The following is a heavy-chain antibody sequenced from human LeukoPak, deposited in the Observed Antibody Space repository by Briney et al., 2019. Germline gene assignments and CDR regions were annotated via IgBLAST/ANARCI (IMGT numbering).Heavy chain of an antibody. CDR2: IFHTGHT. Sequence: PSETLSLTCAVSGGSISSGDYPWSWIRQPPGKGLEWIGYIFHTGHTSYNPSLKSRVTISVDTSKNQFSLKLSSVTAADTAVYYCARLSSDIVATLDYWGQGTLVTVSS. D-gene: IGHD5-12*01. J-gene: IGHJ4*02. CDR3: ARLSSDIVATLDY. CDR1: GGSISSGDYP. V-gene: IGHV4-30-2*03.